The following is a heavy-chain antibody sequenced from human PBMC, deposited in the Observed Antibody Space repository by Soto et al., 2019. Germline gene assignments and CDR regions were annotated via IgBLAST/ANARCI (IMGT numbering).Heavy chain of an antibody. CDR3: ARVVPGAEAWFGP. J-gene: IGHJ5*02. CDR1: GYTFSNYG. CDR2: ISLYSDGT. Sequence: SVKVSCKTSGYTFSNYGITWGRQAPGQPLEWLGWISLYSDGTSYAQKFRGRVSMTTDTSTTTAYMELRSLRSDDTAVYYCARVVPGAEAWFGPWGQGTLVTVSS. V-gene: IGHV1-18*01.